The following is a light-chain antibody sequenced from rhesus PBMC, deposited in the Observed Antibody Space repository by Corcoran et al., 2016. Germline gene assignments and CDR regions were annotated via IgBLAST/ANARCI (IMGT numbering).Light chain of an antibody. J-gene: IGKJ4*01. Sequence: EIVLTQSPATLSLSPGERATLSCRASQSVSSSLAWYQQKPGQAPRLLIYAASSRATGIPDSLSGSGSGTDFTLTISSLEPEDVGVYYCQQYRNWPTFGGGTKVELK. V-gene: IGKV3-42*02. CDR2: AAS. CDR3: QQYRNWPT. CDR1: QSVSSS.